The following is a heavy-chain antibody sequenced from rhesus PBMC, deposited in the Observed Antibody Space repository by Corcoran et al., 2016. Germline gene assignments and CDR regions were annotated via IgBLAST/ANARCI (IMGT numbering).Heavy chain of an antibody. CDR3: ARQQSTGGDPYYFDF. D-gene: IGHD3-34*01. Sequence: QVQLQESGPGLVKPSETLSLTCTVSGDSINGYYYWSWIRRPPGEGLEWIGGIYGNRATTYYNPSLKSRVTISKDTSKNQFSLKLSSVTAADAAVYSCARQQSTGGDPYYFDFWGQGVLVTVSS. CDR2: IYGNRATT. CDR1: GDSINGYYY. J-gene: IGHJ4*01. V-gene: IGHV4-143*01.